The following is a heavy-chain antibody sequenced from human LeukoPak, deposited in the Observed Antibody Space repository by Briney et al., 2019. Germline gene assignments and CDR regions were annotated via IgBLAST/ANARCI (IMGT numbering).Heavy chain of an antibody. V-gene: IGHV4-30-2*01. CDR3: ARVRTGSYYIDY. Sequence: SETLSLTCAVSGGSISSGGYSWSWIRQPPGKGLEWIGYIYHSGSTNYNPSLKSRVTISVDTSKDQFSLKLNSVTAADTAVYYCARVRTGSYYIDYWGQGTLVTVSS. D-gene: IGHD1-26*01. CDR1: GGSISSGGYS. CDR2: IYHSGST. J-gene: IGHJ4*02.